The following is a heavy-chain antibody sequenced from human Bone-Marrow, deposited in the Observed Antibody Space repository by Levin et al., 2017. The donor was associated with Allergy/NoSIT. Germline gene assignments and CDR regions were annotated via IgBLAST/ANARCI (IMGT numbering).Heavy chain of an antibody. CDR3: ARLYKSGWFGVDY. V-gene: IGHV3-7*01. D-gene: IGHD6-19*01. CDR1: GFTFSSYW. J-gene: IGHJ4*02. Sequence: PGGSLRLSCAASGFTFSSYWMSWVRWVRQAPGKGLEWVANIKDDGSEKYYVDSVKGRFTISRDNAKNSLYLQMNSLRAEDTAVYYCARLYKSGWFGVDYWGQGTLVTVSS. CDR2: IKDDGSEK.